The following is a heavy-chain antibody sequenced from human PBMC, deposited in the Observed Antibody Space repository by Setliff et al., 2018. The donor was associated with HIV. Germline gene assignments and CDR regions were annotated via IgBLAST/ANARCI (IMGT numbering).Heavy chain of an antibody. CDR1: GGTLSNYA. D-gene: IGHD6-13*01. J-gene: IGHJ4*03. CDR2: VIPMFHRT. V-gene: IGHV1-69*05. Sequence: GASVKVSCKASGGTLSNYAVNWVRQAPGGGLEWMGEVIPMFHRTQYAQRFQGRVIFTTDESTNIAYMDMSSLRSDDTGIYYCARGRMAAAGMFIPRALDYWGRGTLVTVSS. CDR3: ARGRMAAAGMFIPRALDY.